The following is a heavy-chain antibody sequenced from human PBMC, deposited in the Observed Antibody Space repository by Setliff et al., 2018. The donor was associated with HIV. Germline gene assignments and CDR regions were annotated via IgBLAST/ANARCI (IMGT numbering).Heavy chain of an antibody. CDR1: GSSFSSGIYY. D-gene: IGHD1-1*01. V-gene: IGHV4-31*03. Sequence: PSETLSLTCSVSGSSFSSGIYYWTWIRQQPGKGLEWIGYISYSGSTYYNPSLKSRLTMSIDTSKSHFSLNLNSVTAADTAVYYCARGTTSITFDYWSQGTLVTVSS. J-gene: IGHJ4*02. CDR3: ARGTTSITFDY. CDR2: ISYSGST.